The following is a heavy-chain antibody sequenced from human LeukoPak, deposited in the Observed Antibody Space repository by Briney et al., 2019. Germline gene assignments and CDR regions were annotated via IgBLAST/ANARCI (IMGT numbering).Heavy chain of an antibody. J-gene: IGHJ4*02. CDR2: ISSSSSYI. CDR1: GFTFSSYS. CDR3: ARDRGGYSYGSDFDY. D-gene: IGHD5-18*01. V-gene: IGHV3-21*01. Sequence: GGSLRLSCAASGFTFSSYSVNWVRQAPGKGLEWVSSISSSSSYIYYADSVKGRFTISRDNAKNSLYLQMNSLRAEDTAVYYCARDRGGYSYGSDFDYWGQGTLVTVSS.